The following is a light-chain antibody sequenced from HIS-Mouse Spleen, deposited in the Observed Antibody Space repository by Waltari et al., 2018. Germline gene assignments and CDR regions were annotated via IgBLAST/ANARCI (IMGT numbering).Light chain of an antibody. V-gene: IGLV3-1*01. J-gene: IGLJ2*01. CDR1: KLGDKY. CDR3: QAWDSSTVV. CDR2: QDS. Sequence: SYELTQPPSVSVSPGQTASITCSGDKLGDKYACWYQQKPGQSPVLVIYQDSKRPSGIPGLFSGSKSGNTATLTISGTQAMDEADYYCQAWDSSTVVFGGGTKLTVL.